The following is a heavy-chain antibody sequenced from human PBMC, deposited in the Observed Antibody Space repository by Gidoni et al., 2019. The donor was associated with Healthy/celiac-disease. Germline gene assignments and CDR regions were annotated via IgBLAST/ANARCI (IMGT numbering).Heavy chain of an antibody. CDR3: ARDKGQINLVWGTMDV. Sequence: QVQLVESGGGVVQPGRSLRLSCAASRFSFSTYGMHWVRQAPGKGLEWVALIWYDGSNKYYPDSVKGRFTISRDNSKNTLYLQMNSLRADDTAVYYCARDKGQINLVWGTMDVWGQGTTVTVSS. CDR2: IWYDGSNK. J-gene: IGHJ6*02. CDR1: RFSFSTYG. V-gene: IGHV3-33*01. D-gene: IGHD3-10*01.